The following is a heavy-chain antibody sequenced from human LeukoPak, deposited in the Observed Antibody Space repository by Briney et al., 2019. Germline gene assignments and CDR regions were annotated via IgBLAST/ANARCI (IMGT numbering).Heavy chain of an antibody. CDR2: VNPNNGAT. Sequence: ASVKVSCKASGYTFTGYYMHWVRQAPGQGLEWMGWVNPNNGATNYAQKFQGRVTMTRDTSISTAYMEPSSLRSDDTAVYYCAPSLYYYDSTDSGGAFDIWGQGTMVTVSS. CDR3: APSLYYYDSTDSGGAFDI. V-gene: IGHV1-2*02. J-gene: IGHJ3*02. CDR1: GYTFTGYY. D-gene: IGHD3-22*01.